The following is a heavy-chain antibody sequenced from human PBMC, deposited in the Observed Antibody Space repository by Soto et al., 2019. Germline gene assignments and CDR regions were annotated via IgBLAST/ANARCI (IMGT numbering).Heavy chain of an antibody. D-gene: IGHD6-13*01. CDR1: GGTFSSYA. J-gene: IGHJ6*02. CDR3: ARDGSSWQYYYYYGMDV. CDR2: IIPIFGTA. Sequence: QVQLVQSGAEVKKPGSSVKVSCKASGGTFSSYAISWVRQAPGQGLEWMGGIIPIFGTANSAQKFQGRVTITADESTSTAYMELSSLRSEDTAVYYCARDGSSWQYYYYYGMDVWGQGTTVTVSS. V-gene: IGHV1-69*01.